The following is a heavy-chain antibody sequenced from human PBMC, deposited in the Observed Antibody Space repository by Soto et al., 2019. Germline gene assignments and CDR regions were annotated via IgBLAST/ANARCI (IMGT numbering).Heavy chain of an antibody. Sequence: ASVKVSCKASGYTFTSYAMHWVRQAPGQRLEWMGWINAGNGNTKYSQKFQGRVTITRDTSASTAYMELSSLRSEDTAVYYCARDPDYCGGDFCYEYYGMDVWGQGTTVTVSS. CDR2: INAGNGNT. CDR1: GYTFTSYA. CDR3: ARDPDYCGGDFCYEYYGMDV. J-gene: IGHJ6*02. V-gene: IGHV1-3*01. D-gene: IGHD2-21*02.